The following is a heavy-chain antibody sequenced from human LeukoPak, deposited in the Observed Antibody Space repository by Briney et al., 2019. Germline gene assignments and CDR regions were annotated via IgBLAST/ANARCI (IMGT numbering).Heavy chain of an antibody. CDR1: GFTFSDYA. Sequence: GGSLRLSCAASGFTFSDYAMTWVRQAPGKGLEWVSSITAGGTNTYRSASATGRFTISRDNSENTLYLQMNNLRAEDMAIYYCAKDSVAAAGFYLDYWGQGTLVAVSS. CDR2: ITAGGTNT. D-gene: IGHD6-25*01. V-gene: IGHV3-23*01. CDR3: AKDSVAAAGFYLDY. J-gene: IGHJ4*02.